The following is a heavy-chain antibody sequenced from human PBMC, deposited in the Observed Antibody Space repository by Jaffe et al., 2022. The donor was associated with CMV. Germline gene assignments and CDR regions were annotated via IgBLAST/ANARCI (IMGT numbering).Heavy chain of an antibody. CDR1: GGSISSYY. J-gene: IGHJ5*02. V-gene: IGHV4-4*07. Sequence: QVQLQESGPGLVKPSETLSLTCTVSGGSISSYYWSWIRQPAGKGLEWIGRIYTSGSTNYNPSLKSRVTMSVDTSKNQFSLKLSSVTAADTAVYYCARDRDTMVRGVIITFWFDPWGQGTLVTVSS. CDR2: IYTSGST. D-gene: IGHD3-10*01. CDR3: ARDRDTMVRGVIITFWFDP.